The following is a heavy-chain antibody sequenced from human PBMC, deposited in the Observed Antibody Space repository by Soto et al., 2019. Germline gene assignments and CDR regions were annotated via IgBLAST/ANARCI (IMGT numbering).Heavy chain of an antibody. CDR1: GYTLTELS. CDR3: ATGSPDELYYYYYYYMDV. Sequence: ASVKVSCKVSGYTLTELSMHWVRQAPGKGLEWMGGFDPEDGETIYAQKFQGRVTMTEDTSTDTAYMELSSLRSEDTAVYYCATGSPDELYYYYYYYMDVWGKGTTVTVSS. J-gene: IGHJ6*03. D-gene: IGHD1-7*01. CDR2: FDPEDGET. V-gene: IGHV1-24*01.